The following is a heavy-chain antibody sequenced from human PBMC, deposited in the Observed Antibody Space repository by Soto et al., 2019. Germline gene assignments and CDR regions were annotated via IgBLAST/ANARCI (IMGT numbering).Heavy chain of an antibody. CDR2: ISDSGGYT. Sequence: EVQVSESGGGLVQPGGSLRLSCAASGFTFRKYAMSWVRQAPGKGPEWVSVISDSGGYTNYAESVKGRFTISRDNTKNTLYLQMNSLRAEDTAIYYCAIKGPPHDAFDTWGQGTMVTVSS. CDR3: AIKGPPHDAFDT. J-gene: IGHJ3*02. CDR1: GFTFRKYA. V-gene: IGHV3-23*01.